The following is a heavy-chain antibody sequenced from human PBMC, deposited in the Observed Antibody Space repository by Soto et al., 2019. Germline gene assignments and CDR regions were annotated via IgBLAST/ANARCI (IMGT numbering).Heavy chain of an antibody. CDR1: GFTFSSYW. J-gene: IGHJ5*02. CDR3: ARVVARNWFDP. D-gene: IGHD3-10*01. Sequence: EVQLVESGGGLVQPGGSLRLSCAASGFTFSSYWMSWVRQAPGKGLEWVANIKQDGSEKYYVDSVKGRFTISRDNAKNSVYLQMNSLRAEDTAVYYCARVVARNWFDPWGQGTLVTVSS. CDR2: IKQDGSEK. V-gene: IGHV3-7*03.